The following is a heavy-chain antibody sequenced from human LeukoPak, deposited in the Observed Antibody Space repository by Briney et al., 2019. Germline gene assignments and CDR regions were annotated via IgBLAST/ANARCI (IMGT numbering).Heavy chain of an antibody. CDR3: AREAEEAFDY. J-gene: IGHJ4*02. CDR2: IGGSSTSI. V-gene: IGHV3-21*01. CDR1: GFTVSSNY. Sequence: NPGGSLRLSCAASGFTVSSNYVSWVRQAPGKGLEWVSSIGGSSTSIYYADSMKGRFTISRDNAKNSLYLQMNRLRAEDTAVYFCAREAEEAFDYWGQGTLVTVSS.